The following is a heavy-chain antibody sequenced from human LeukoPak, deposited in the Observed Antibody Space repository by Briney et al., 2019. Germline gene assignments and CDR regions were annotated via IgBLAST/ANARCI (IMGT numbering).Heavy chain of an antibody. V-gene: IGHV4-34*01. J-gene: IGHJ6*03. Sequence: NPSETLSLTCAVYGGSFSGYYWSWIRQPPGKGLEWIGEINHSGSTNYNPSLKSRVNISVDTSKNQFSLKVNSVTAADTAVYFCARDETYSSDWQSNHYYYYMDVWGKGTTVTVSS. D-gene: IGHD6-19*01. CDR3: ARDETYSSDWQSNHYYYYMDV. CDR1: GGSFSGYY. CDR2: INHSGST.